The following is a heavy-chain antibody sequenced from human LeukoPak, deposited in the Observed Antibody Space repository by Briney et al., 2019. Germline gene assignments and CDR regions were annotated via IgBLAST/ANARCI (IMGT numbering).Heavy chain of an antibody. CDR2: INHSGST. J-gene: IGHJ5*02. D-gene: IGHD2-15*01. V-gene: IGHV4-34*01. Sequence: PSETLSLTCAVYGGSFSGYYWSWIRQPPGKGLEWIGEINHSGSTNYNPSLKSRVTISVDTSKNQFSLKLSSVTAADTAVYYCARPHLNCSGGSCYYYNWFDPWGQGTLVTVSS. CDR1: GGSFSGYY. CDR3: ARPHLNCSGGSCYYYNWFDP.